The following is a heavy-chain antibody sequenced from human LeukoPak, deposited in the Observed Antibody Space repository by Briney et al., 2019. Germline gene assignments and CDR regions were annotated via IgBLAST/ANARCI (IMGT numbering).Heavy chain of an antibody. Sequence: SQTLSLTCAISGDSVSSNSAAWNWIRQSPSRGLEWLGRTYYRSKWYDAYAESVKSRITIKPDTSRNQFSLQLDSVTPEDTAVYYCARGHSGYIASWGKEPWSPSPQ. CDR1: GDSVSSNSAA. V-gene: IGHV6-1*01. CDR3: ARGHSGYIAS. CDR2: TYYRSKWYD. D-gene: IGHD5-12*01. J-gene: IGHJ5*01.